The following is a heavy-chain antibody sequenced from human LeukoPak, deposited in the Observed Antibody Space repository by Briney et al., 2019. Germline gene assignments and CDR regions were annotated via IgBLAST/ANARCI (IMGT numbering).Heavy chain of an antibody. CDR3: ARDGSFGELDY. CDR1: GYTFISYI. J-gene: IGHJ4*02. CDR2: ISAHNGNT. D-gene: IGHD3-10*01. Sequence: ASVKVSCKASGYTFISYIISWVRQSPGQGLEWMGWISAHNGNTNYAQKFQGRVTMTTDTSTSTAYMELRSLRSDDTAVYYCARDGSFGELDYWGQGTLVTVSS. V-gene: IGHV1-18*01.